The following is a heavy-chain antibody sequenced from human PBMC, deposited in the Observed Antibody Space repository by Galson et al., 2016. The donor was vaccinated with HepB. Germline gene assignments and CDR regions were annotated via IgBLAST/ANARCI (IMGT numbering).Heavy chain of an antibody. V-gene: IGHV3-9*01. J-gene: IGHJ6*02. CDR2: ISWNSGSK. Sequence: SLRLSCAASGLIFDDYGMHWVRQAPGTGLEWVSGISWNSGSKGYADSVKGRFTISRDNAKKSLYLEMKSLRPEDTAFYYCGKDVGTGGYANGYYYGVDVWGQGTTVTVSS. CDR3: GKDVGTGGYANGYYYGVDV. CDR1: GLIFDDYG. D-gene: IGHD5-18*01.